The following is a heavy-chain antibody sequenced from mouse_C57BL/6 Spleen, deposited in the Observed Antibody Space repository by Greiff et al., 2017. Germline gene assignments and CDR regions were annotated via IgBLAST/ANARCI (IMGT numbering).Heavy chain of an antibody. CDR3: ARGDGSSPRGYYAMDY. CDR1: GYTFTSYW. D-gene: IGHD1-1*01. Sequence: QVQLQPGAELVKPGASVKMSCKASGYTFTSYWITWVKQRPGQGLEWIGDIYPGSGSTNYNEKFKRKATLTVDTSSSTAYMQLSSLTSEDSAVYYCARGDGSSPRGYYAMDYWGQGTSVTVSS. CDR2: IYPGSGST. J-gene: IGHJ4*01. V-gene: IGHV1-55*01.